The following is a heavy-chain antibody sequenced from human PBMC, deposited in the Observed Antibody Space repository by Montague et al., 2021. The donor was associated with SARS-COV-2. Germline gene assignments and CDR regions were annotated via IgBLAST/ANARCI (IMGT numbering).Heavy chain of an antibody. CDR1: GGSLSGYY. CDR2: INHSGST. CDR3: ARGRRQYNWRDETSYYYGMDV. J-gene: IGHJ6*02. D-gene: IGHD1-20*01. V-gene: IGHV4-34*01. Sequence: SETLSLTCAVYGGSLSGYYWSWIRQPPGKGLEWIGEINHSGSTNYNPSPKSRVTISLDTSKNQFSLKLSSVTAADTAVYYRARGRRQYNWRDETSYYYGMDVWGQGTTVTVSS.